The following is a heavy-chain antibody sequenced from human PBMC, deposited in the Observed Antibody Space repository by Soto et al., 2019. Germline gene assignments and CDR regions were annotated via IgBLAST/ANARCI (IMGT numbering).Heavy chain of an antibody. CDR2: IYYSGST. Sequence: SETLSLTCTVSGGSISSSSYYWGWIRQPPGKGLEWIGSIYYSGSTYYNPSLKSRVTISVDTSKNQFSLKLSSVTAADTAVYYCASLFGQWLPKGYYYYYGMDVWGQGTTVTVSS. D-gene: IGHD6-19*01. CDR1: GGSISSSSYY. J-gene: IGHJ6*02. V-gene: IGHV4-39*01. CDR3: ASLFGQWLPKGYYYYYGMDV.